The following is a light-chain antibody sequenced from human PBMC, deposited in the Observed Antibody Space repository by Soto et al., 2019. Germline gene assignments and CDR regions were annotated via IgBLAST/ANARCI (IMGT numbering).Light chain of an antibody. V-gene: IGKV1-5*03. CDR3: QQYNTYPLS. Sequence: IHMTQSPSTLSASVRYRGTTTSQPIQSISTWLAWYQQKPGKAAKLLIYKASNLEGGVPSRFSGSGSGTEFTININSLQPDDFATYYCQQYNTYPLSFGGGTKVDIK. CDR2: KAS. CDR1: QSISTW. J-gene: IGKJ4*01.